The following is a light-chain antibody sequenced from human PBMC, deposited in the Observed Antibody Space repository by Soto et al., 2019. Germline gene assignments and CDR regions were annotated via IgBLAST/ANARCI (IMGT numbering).Light chain of an antibody. CDR3: HQRSNWPPIT. CDR2: DAS. Sequence: EIVWAPSPAPLFFSPGERATLSCRASQSVGSYLAWYQQKPGQSPRLLIYDASNRATGIPARFSGSGSGTDFTLTISSLEPEDFAVYYCHQRSNWPPITFGQGTRLEI. V-gene: IGKV3-11*01. J-gene: IGKJ5*01. CDR1: QSVGSY.